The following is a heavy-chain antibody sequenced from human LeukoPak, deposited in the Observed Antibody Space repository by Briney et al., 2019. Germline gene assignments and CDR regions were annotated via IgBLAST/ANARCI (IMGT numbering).Heavy chain of an antibody. Sequence: ASVKVSCKASGGTFSSYAISWVRQAPGQGLEWMGGIIPIFGTANYAQKFQGRVTITADKSTSTAYMELSSLRSEDTAVYYCASGEECSSGWYFDYWGQGTLVTVSS. CDR2: IIPIFGTA. CDR1: GGTFSSYA. V-gene: IGHV1-69*06. J-gene: IGHJ4*02. D-gene: IGHD6-19*01. CDR3: ASGEECSSGWYFDY.